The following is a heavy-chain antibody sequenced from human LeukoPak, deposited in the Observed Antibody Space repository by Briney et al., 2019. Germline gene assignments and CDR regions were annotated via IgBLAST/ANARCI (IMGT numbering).Heavy chain of an antibody. V-gene: IGHV5-51*01. Sequence: GESLKISCKGSGYSFTSYWIGWVRQMPGKGLGWVRIIYPGDSDTRYSPSFQGQVTISADKSISTAYLQWSSLKASDTAMYYCASHGSSWDFDYWGQGTLVTVSS. D-gene: IGHD6-13*01. J-gene: IGHJ4*02. CDR2: IYPGDSDT. CDR3: ASHGSSWDFDY. CDR1: GYSFTSYW.